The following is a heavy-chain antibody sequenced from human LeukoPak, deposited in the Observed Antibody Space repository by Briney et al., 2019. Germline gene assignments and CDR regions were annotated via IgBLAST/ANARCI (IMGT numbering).Heavy chain of an antibody. CDR3: ARGAVAGTWGDY. V-gene: IGHV3-23*01. CDR1: GFTFSSYS. J-gene: IGHJ4*02. D-gene: IGHD6-19*01. Sequence: PGGSLRLSCAASGFTFSSYSMNWVRQAPGKGLEWVSGISGSGGGTYYADSVKGRFSISRDISKNTLYLQMNSLRAEDTAVYYCARGAVAGTWGDYWGQGTLVTVSS. CDR2: ISGSGGGT.